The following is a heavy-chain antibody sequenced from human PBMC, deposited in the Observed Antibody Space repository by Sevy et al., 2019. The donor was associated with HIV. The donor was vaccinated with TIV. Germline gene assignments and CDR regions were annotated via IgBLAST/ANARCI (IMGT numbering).Heavy chain of an antibody. V-gene: IGHV3-23*01. Sequence: GGSLRLSCTASGFTFGAYAMNWVRQAPGEGLEWVSGIGASGVATYYADSVKGRFTVSRENSNNTLFLQMNSLRVEDTAVYYCARAPGYSSGWSYFDNWGQGTLVTVSS. CDR2: IGASGVAT. CDR3: ARAPGYSSGWSYFDN. D-gene: IGHD6-19*01. CDR1: GFTFGAYA. J-gene: IGHJ4*02.